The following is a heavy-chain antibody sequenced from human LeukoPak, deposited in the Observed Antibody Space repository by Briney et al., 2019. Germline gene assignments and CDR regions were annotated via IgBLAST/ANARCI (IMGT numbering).Heavy chain of an antibody. CDR1: GGSISSYY. D-gene: IGHD2-15*01. CDR2: IYYSGST. V-gene: IGHV4-59*01. Sequence: SETLSLTCTVSGGSISSYYWSWIRQPPGKGLEWIGYIYYSGSTNYNPSLKSRVTISVDTSKNQFSLKLSSVTAADTAVYYCARDLHCSGGCCHGWFDPWGQGTLVTVSS. CDR3: ARDLHCSGGCCHGWFDP. J-gene: IGHJ5*02.